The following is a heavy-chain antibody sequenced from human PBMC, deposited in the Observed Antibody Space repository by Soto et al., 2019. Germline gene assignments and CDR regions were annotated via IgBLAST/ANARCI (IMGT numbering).Heavy chain of an antibody. V-gene: IGHV4-34*01. CDR3: ARVAYYCDSSGYYQDSYYFDD. CDR1: GGSFSGYY. J-gene: IGHJ4*02. Sequence: PSETLSLTCAVYGGSFSGYYWSWIRQPPGKGLEWIGEINTSGSTNYNPSLKSRVTISVDTSKNQFSLKLSSVTAADTAVYYCARVAYYCDSSGYYQDSYYFDDWGQGTLVTVSS. CDR2: INTSGST. D-gene: IGHD3-22*01.